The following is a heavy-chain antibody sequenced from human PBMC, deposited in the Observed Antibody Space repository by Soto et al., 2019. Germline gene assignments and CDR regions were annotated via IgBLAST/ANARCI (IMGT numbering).Heavy chain of an antibody. CDR3: ARDHTVLLWFGELLSRDHDAFDI. D-gene: IGHD3-10*01. Sequence: QVQLVQSGAEVKKPGASVKVSCKASGYTFTSYGISWVRQAPGQGLEWMGWISAYNGNTNYAQKRQGRVTMTTDTSTSTAYMELGSLRSDDTAVYYCARDHTVLLWFGELLSRDHDAFDIWGQGTMVTVSS. V-gene: IGHV1-18*01. J-gene: IGHJ3*02. CDR2: ISAYNGNT. CDR1: GYTFTSYG.